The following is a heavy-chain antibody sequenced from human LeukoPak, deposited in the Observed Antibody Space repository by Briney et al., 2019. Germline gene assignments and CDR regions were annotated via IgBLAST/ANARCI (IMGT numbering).Heavy chain of an antibody. CDR3: ARLSPYFYGTRRGGMDV. D-gene: IGHD3-10*01. J-gene: IGHJ6*02. CDR2: ITDRGIT. CDR1: GGSFRGYY. V-gene: IGHV4-34*01. Sequence: SETLSLTCAVYGGSFRGYYWSWVRQAPGKGLEWIGEITDRGITNYNPSLKSRVTISLDTSQSHFSLKLTSVTAADTAFYYCARLSPYFYGTRRGGMDVWGLGTTVTVSS.